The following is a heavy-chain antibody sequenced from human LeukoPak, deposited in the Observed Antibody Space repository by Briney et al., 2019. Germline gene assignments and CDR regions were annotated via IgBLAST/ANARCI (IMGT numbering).Heavy chain of an antibody. CDR2: ISGSGGST. CDR1: GFTFSSYA. J-gene: IGHJ4*02. D-gene: IGHD3-22*01. CDR3: AKSSDYYDSSRFDY. Sequence: GGSLRLSCAASGFTFSSYAMSWVRQAPGKGLEWVSAISGSGGSTYYADSVKGRFTISRDNSKNTLYLQMNSLRAEDAAVYYCAKSSDYYDSSRFDYWGQGTLVTVSS. V-gene: IGHV3-23*01.